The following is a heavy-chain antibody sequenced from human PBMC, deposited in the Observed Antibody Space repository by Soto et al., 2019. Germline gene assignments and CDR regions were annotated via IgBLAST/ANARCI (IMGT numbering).Heavy chain of an antibody. CDR1: GITFSSHA. D-gene: IGHD1-26*01. CDR3: DTSLSGSYLPTNWFDR. J-gene: IGHJ5*02. V-gene: IGHV3-23*01. Sequence: EVRLLESGGGVIHPGGCLRLSCEASGITFSSHAMTWVRQTPGQGLEWVAGISGYGDRTYSADSIEGRFTISRDNSKNILYLHMKSLRAXXTAVYYCDTSLSGSYLPTNWFDRWGQGTPVIVS. CDR2: ISGYGDRT.